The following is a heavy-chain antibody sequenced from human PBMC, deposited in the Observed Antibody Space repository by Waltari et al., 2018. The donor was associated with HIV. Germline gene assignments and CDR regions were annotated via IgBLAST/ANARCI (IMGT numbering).Heavy chain of an antibody. CDR2: IRSDSEYI. D-gene: IGHD3-22*01. Sequence: EVQLVESGGGMVKPGGSLRLSCAASGFTFSSYTMHWVRQAPGKGLGWFSTIRSDSEYIDYADSVKGRFTIARDYAKNSLYLQMNSLRAEDTAVYYCARGQSVYYDSGGYYDAFDSWGQGTMVTVSS. J-gene: IGHJ3*02. V-gene: IGHV3-21*01. CDR3: ARGQSVYYDSGGYYDAFDS. CDR1: GFTFSSYT.